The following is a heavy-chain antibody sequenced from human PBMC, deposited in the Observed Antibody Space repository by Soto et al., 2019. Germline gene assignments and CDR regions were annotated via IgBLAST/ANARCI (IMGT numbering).Heavy chain of an antibody. Sequence: GEALRISCAASGFTFTNARMARVRQAPGKGLAWVGRINSKADGGTTDYAATAKGRFSISRDDSKNTLYLQMNSLNTEDTAVYYCATVSPALDYWGQGTLVTVSS. J-gene: IGHJ4*02. V-gene: IGHV3-15*01. CDR1: GFTFTNAR. CDR2: INSKADGGTT. CDR3: ATVSPALDY.